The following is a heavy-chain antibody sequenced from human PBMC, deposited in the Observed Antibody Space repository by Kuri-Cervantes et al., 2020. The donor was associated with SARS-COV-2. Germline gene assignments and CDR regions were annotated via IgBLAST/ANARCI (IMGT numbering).Heavy chain of an antibody. V-gene: IGHV4-59*01. Sequence: SETLSLTCTVSGGSISSYYWSWIRQPPGKGLEWIGYIYYSGSTNYNPSLKSRVTISVDTSKNQFSLKLSSVTAADTAVYYCARGVVVVPAAVIFLDYWGQGALVTVSS. CDR2: IYYSGST. J-gene: IGHJ4*02. CDR1: GGSISSYY. CDR3: ARGVVVVPAAVIFLDY. D-gene: IGHD2-2*01.